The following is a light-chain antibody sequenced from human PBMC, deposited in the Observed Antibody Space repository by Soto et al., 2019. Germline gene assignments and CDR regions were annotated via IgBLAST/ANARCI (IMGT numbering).Light chain of an antibody. CDR3: QLYITSPPRLT. CDR2: DVS. Sequence: ELVLTQSPGTLSLSPGERATLSCRASQSVSSIYLAWYQQKPGQAPRLLVYDVSTRATGIPDRFSGSGYGTDVTLTISRVEPEDFAVYYCQLYITSPPRLTFGGGTKVEIK. CDR1: QSVSSIY. V-gene: IGKV3-20*01. J-gene: IGKJ4*01.